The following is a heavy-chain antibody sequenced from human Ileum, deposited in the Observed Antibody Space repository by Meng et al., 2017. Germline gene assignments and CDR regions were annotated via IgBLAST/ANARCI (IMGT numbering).Heavy chain of an antibody. CDR1: GFPFSSHS. CDR3: ARHLGYCSGGSCHQ. V-gene: IGHV3-21*04. CDR2: ISSGSDYV. D-gene: IGHD2-15*01. Sequence: EVQLVESGGGLVKPGGCLRLSRAASGFPFSSHSMNWIRQAPGKSLGWVSFISSGSDYVYYGDSVRGRFTVSRDNAKNALYLQMDSLRVEDTALYFCARHLGYCSGGSCHQWGQGTLVTVSS. J-gene: IGHJ4*02.